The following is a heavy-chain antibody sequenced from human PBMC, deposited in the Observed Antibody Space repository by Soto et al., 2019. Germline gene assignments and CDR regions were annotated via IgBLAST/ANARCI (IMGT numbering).Heavy chain of an antibody. CDR3: ERGRLQLWYPFDH. V-gene: IGHV4-59*01. CDR1: RGSINNSY. CDR2: IHYTGTS. Sequence: PSETLSLTCTVSRGSINNSYWTWIRQPPGKRLEWIGYIHYTGTSNHNPSLRGRVTMSVDTSKNQFALKLSSVTAADTAAYECERGRLQLWYPFDHWAQGTLVTVS. D-gene: IGHD5-18*01. J-gene: IGHJ4*02.